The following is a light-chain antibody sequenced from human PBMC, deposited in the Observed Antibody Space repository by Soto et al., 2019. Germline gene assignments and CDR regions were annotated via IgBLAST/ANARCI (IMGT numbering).Light chain of an antibody. CDR1: QSVSSSD. CDR2: GSS. V-gene: IGKV3-20*01. CDR3: QQYGRSPPSLT. J-gene: IGKJ1*01. Sequence: ETVLTQSPGTLSLSPGERATLSCRASQSVSSSDLAWYQQKPGQAPRLLIYGSSRRATGIPDRFSGSGSGTDFTLTISILEPGDVAVYYCQQYGRSPPSLTFGQGTRVEIK.